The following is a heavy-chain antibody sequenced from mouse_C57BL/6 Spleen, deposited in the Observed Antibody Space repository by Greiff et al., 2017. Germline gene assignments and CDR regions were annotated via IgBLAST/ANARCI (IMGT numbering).Heavy chain of an antibody. CDR2: IYPGDGDT. CDR3: ARRDGYYFDY. D-gene: IGHD2-3*01. CDR1: GYAFSSSW. J-gene: IGHJ2*01. V-gene: IGHV1-82*01. Sequence: QVQLQQSGPELVKPGASVKISCKASGYAFSSSWMNWVKQRPGKGLEWIGRIYPGDGDTNYNGKFKGKATLTADKSSSTAYMQRSSLTSEDSAVYFCARRDGYYFDYWGQGTTRTVSS.